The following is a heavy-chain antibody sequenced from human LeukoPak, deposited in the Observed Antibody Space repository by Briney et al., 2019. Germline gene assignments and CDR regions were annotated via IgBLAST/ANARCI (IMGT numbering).Heavy chain of an antibody. V-gene: IGHV3-74*01. CDR2: INSDGSST. Sequence: PGGSLRLSCAASGFTVSSNYMSWVRQAPGKGLVWVSRINSDGSSTTYADSVKGRFTISRDNAKNTLYLQVNSLRAEDTAVYYCARDPYYGSGSYNPWGQGTLVTVSS. J-gene: IGHJ5*02. CDR3: ARDPYYGSGSYNP. D-gene: IGHD3-10*01. CDR1: GFTVSSNY.